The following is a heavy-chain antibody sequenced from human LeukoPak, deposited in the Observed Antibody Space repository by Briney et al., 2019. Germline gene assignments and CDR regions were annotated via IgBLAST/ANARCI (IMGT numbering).Heavy chain of an antibody. D-gene: IGHD5-12*01. Sequence: ASVKVSCKASGYTFTDYYVHWVRQAPGQGLEWMGWINPNSGATNYARNFQGRVTMTGVTSISTAYMELSRLRSDDTAVYYCASVYSGHDLSQLDYWGQGTLVTVTS. J-gene: IGHJ4*02. CDR2: INPNSGAT. CDR3: ASVYSGHDLSQLDY. CDR1: GYTFTDYY. V-gene: IGHV1-2*02.